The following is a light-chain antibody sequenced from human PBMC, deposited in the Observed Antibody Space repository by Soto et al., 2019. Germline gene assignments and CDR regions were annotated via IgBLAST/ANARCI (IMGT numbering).Light chain of an antibody. CDR3: CLYVGGRTYV. J-gene: IGLJ1*01. V-gene: IGLV2-23*01. Sequence: QSVLTQPASVSWSPVQSITISCTGTVGLVSWYQQHPGKVPKLIIYDDTKRPSGVSSRFSGSKSGNTASLTISGLQTEDEADYYCCLYVGGRTYVFGTGTKVTVL. CDR1: VGL. CDR2: DDT.